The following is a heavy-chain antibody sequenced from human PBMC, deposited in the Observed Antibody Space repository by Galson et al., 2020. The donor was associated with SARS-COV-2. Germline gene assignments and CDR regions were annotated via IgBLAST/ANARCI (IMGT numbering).Heavy chain of an antibody. CDR3: ARGPVLRFLEWLSPARWFDP. V-gene: IGHV1-2*04. CDR1: GYTFTGYY. CDR2: INPNSGGT. J-gene: IGHJ5*02. Sequence: ASVKVSCKASGYTFTGYYMHWVRQAPGQGLEWMGWINPNSGGTNYAQKFQGWVTMTRDTSISTAYMELSRLRSDDTAVYYCARGPVLRFLEWLSPARWFDPWGQGTLVTVSS. D-gene: IGHD3-3*01.